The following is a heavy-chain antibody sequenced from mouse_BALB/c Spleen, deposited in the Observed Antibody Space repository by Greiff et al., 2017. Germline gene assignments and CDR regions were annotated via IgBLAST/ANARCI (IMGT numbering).Heavy chain of an antibody. CDR2: IWGDGST. V-gene: IGHV2-6-7*01. CDR3: AREAIYYGSQV. D-gene: IGHD1-2*01. Sequence: QVQLQQSGPGLVAPSQSLSITCTVSGFSLTGYGVNWVRQPPGKGLEWLGMIWGDGSTDYNSALKSRLSISKDNSKSQVFLKMNSLQTDDTARYYCAREAIYYGSQVWGAGTTVTVSS. J-gene: IGHJ1*01. CDR1: GFSLTGYG.